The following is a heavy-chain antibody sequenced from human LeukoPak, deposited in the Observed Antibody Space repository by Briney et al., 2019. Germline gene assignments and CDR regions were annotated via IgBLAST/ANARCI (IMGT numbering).Heavy chain of an antibody. CDR3: ARDGYCSGGACYAPIN. J-gene: IGHJ4*02. V-gene: IGHV4-59*01. Sequence: PSETLSLTCTVSGGSISSYYWSWIRQPPGKGLEWIGDIYYSGSTNYNPSLKSRVTISVDTSNNQFSLKLSSVTAADTAVYYCARDGYCSGGACYAPINWGQGTLVTVSS. CDR2: IYYSGST. D-gene: IGHD2-15*01. CDR1: GGSISSYY.